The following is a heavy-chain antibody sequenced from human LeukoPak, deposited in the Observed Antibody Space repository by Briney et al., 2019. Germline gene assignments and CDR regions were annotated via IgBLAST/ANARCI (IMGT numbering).Heavy chain of an antibody. D-gene: IGHD6-13*01. CDR2: IYSGGST. CDR1: GFTVSSNY. V-gene: IGHV3-66*01. CDR3: ARDQGNSWFYFDY. J-gene: IGHJ4*02. Sequence: GGSLRLSCAASGFTVSSNYMSWVRQAPGKGLEWVSVIYSGGSTYYADSVKGRFTISRDNSKNTVYLQMNSLRGEDTAVYYCARDQGNSWFYFDYWGQGTLVTVSS.